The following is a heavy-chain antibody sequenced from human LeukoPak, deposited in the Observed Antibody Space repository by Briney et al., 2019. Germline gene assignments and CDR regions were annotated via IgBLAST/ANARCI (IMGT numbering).Heavy chain of an antibody. CDR3: ARDRYTGSCFDH. V-gene: IGHV3-74*01. CDR1: GFTFSSYW. D-gene: IGHD1-26*01. CDR2: INSDGSDT. Sequence: GGSLRLSCAASGFTFSSYWMHWVRQPPGKGLVWVSRINSDGSDTSYADSVKGRFTISRDNAKNTLYLQVNSLRAEDTAVYYCARDRYTGSCFDHWGQGALVTVSS. J-gene: IGHJ4*02.